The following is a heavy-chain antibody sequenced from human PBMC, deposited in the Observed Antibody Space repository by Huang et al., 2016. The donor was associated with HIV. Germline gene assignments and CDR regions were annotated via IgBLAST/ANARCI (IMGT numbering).Heavy chain of an antibody. CDR2: VFEGGNP. CDR3: ARLPFDYVWGTQRQTALDELDV. V-gene: IGHV4-39*01. D-gene: IGHD3-16*01. CDR1: GGSVNSGYYY. J-gene: IGHJ3*01. Sequence: QLQLQESGPGLVRPSETLSLTCSVSGGSVNSGYYYWGWMRQPPGKGLEWIARVFEGGNPFYNPSLKCRVSMSIDTSEKRFSLNLSSVTAADTAVYFCARLPFDYVWGTQRQTALDELDVWGQGTMVTVSS.